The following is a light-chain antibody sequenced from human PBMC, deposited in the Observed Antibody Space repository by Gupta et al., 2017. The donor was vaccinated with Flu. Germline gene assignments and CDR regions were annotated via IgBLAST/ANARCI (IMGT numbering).Light chain of an antibody. Sequence: ERGTLSCRASQNVRSTSLAWYQQKPGQAPRLLIYGDSRRATGIPDRFSGSGSGTDFTLTISRLEPEDFAVYYCQQYVSSPLTFGGGTKVEIK. V-gene: IGKV3-20*01. CDR1: QNVRSTS. CDR3: QQYVSSPLT. J-gene: IGKJ4*01. CDR2: GDS.